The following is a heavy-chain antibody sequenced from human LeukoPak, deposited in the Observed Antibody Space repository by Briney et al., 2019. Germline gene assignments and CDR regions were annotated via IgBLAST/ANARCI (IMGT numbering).Heavy chain of an antibody. CDR2: ISAYNGNT. D-gene: IGHD1-26*01. CDR1: GYTFTSYG. CDR3: ARPIVGAAYDAFDI. V-gene: IGHV1-18*01. J-gene: IGHJ3*02. Sequence: ASVKVSCKASGYTFTSYGISWVRQAPGQGLEWTGWISAYNGNTNYAQKLQGRITMTTDTSTSTAYMELRSLRSDDTAVYYCARPIVGAAYDAFDIWGQGTMVTVSS.